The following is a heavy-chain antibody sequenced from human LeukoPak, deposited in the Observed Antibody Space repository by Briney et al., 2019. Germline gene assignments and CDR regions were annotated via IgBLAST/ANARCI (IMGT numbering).Heavy chain of an antibody. CDR1: GFTFGDYA. CDR2: IRSKAYGGTT. J-gene: IGHJ4*02. V-gene: IGHV3-49*04. Sequence: PGRSLRLSCTASGFTFGDYAISWVRQAPGKGLEWVGFIRSKAYGGTTEYAASVKGRFTISRDDSKSIAYLQMNSLKTEDTAVYYCTRLYCSGGSCYFDELPADYWGQGTLVTVSS. D-gene: IGHD2-15*01. CDR3: TRLYCSGGSCYFDELPADY.